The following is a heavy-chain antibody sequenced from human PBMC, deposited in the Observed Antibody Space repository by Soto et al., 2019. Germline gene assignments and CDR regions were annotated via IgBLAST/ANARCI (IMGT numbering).Heavy chain of an antibody. CDR2: IKQDGSEK. CDR3: ARVPYYYDSSGYSYWHFDL. Sequence: PGGSLRLSCAASGFTFSSYWMSWVRQAPGKGLEWVANIKQDGSEKYYVDSVKGRFTISRDNAKNSLYLQMNSLRAEDTAVYYCARVPYYYDSSGYSYWHFDLWGRGTLVTVSS. D-gene: IGHD3-22*01. CDR1: GFTFSSYW. V-gene: IGHV3-7*03. J-gene: IGHJ2*01.